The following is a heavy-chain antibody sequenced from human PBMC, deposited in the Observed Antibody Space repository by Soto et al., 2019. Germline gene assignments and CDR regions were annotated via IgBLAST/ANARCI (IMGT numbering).Heavy chain of an antibody. CDR1: SASISSADYY. J-gene: IGHJ4*02. D-gene: IGHD4-17*01. CDR2: IYFRGTT. CDR3: ARALGDFDY. V-gene: IGHV4-31*03. Sequence: PSETLSLTCTVSSASISSADYYWSWIRQRPEKGLEWIGYIYFRGTTYYNPSLKSRVTISIDTSKNQFSLNLSSVTAADTAVYYCARALGDFDYWGQGTLVTVSS.